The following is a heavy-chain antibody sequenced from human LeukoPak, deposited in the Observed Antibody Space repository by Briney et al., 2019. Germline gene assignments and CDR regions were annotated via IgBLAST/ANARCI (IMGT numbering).Heavy chain of an antibody. CDR3: ARDPVRRDSY. CDR1: GFTFDDYA. D-gene: IGHD3-10*01. J-gene: IGHJ4*02. Sequence: GGSLRLSCAASGFTFDDYAMHWVRQAPGKGLVWVSHINPDGSQTNYADSVTGRFTISRDNAKNTLYLQMNSLRAEDTAVYYCARDPVRRDSYWGQGTLVTVSS. V-gene: IGHV3-74*01. CDR2: INPDGSQT.